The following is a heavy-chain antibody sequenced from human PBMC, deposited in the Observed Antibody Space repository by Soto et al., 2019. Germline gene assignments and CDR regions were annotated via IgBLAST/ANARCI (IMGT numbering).Heavy chain of an antibody. CDR3: ARDPGGTDFVEWTYYVDY. D-gene: IGHD3-3*01. V-gene: IGHV3-30-3*01. CDR2: ISYDGSNK. CDR1: GFTFSSYA. J-gene: IGHJ4*02. Sequence: QVQLVESGGGVVQPGRSLRFSCAASGFTFSSYAMHWVRQAPGKGLEWVAVISYDGSNKYYADSVKGRFTISRDNSKNTLYLQMNSLRAEDTAVYYCARDPGGTDFVEWTYYVDYWGQGTLVTVSS.